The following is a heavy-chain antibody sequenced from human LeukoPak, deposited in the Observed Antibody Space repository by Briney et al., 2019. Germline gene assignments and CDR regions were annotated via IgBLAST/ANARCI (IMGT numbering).Heavy chain of an antibody. D-gene: IGHD5-12*01. CDR3: ARDPAGYSGYDWIGSIHY. CDR2: IYYSGST. J-gene: IGHJ4*02. V-gene: IGHV4-59*01. CDR1: GGSISSYY. Sequence: SETLSLTCTVSGGSISSYYWSWVRQPPGKGLEWIGYIYYSGSTNYNPSLKSRVTISVDTSKNQFSLKPSSVTAADTAVYYCARDPAGYSGYDWIGSIHYWGQGTLVTVS.